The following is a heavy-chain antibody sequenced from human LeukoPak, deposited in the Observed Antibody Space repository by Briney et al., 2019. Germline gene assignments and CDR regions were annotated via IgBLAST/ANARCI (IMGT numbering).Heavy chain of an antibody. V-gene: IGHV3-23*01. CDR1: GFTFRSYA. Sequence: AGGSLRLSCAASGFTFRSYAMTWVRQAPGKGLEWVSAISDSGGSTYADSVKGRFTISRDNSKNTLYLQMNSLRAEDTAVYYCAKRHDTSGWYYVDYWGQGTLVTVSS. J-gene: IGHJ4*02. D-gene: IGHD6-19*01. CDR2: ISDSGGST. CDR3: AKRHDTSGWYYVDY.